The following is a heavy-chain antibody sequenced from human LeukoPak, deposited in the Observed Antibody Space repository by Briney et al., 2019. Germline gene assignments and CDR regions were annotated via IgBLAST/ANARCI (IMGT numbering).Heavy chain of an antibody. CDR2: IGGRDGST. V-gene: IGHV3-23*01. J-gene: IGHJ4*02. CDR1: GFTFSSYG. CDR3: AKGHYYGSGSLDY. D-gene: IGHD3-10*01. Sequence: PGGSLRLSCAASGFTFSSYGMSWVRQAPRKGLEWVSAIGGRDGSTYYADSVKGRFTISRDNSKNTLYVQMNSLRAEDTAVYYCAKGHYYGSGSLDYWGQGTLVTVSS.